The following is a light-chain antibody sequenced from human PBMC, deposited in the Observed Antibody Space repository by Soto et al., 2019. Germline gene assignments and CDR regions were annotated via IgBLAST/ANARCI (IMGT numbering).Light chain of an antibody. CDR3: QQAYSFPIT. Sequence: EIQLTQSPWDGAASAGGRGTSTCLASQDIAGYLAWYQHKPGRAPELLIHAASSLQSGVPSRFSGSGSGTDFTLTINSLQPEDFATYYCQQAYSFPITFGQGTRLEIK. V-gene: IGKV1-12*01. CDR2: AAS. J-gene: IGKJ5*01. CDR1: QDIAGY.